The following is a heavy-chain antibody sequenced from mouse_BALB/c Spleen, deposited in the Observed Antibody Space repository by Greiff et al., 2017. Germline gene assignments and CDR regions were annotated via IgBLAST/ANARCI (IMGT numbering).Heavy chain of an antibody. CDR3: ARVQQGRGAMDY. V-gene: IGHV5-4*02. CDR2: ISDGGSYT. Sequence: EVHLVESGGGLVKPGGSLKLSCAASGFTFSDYYMYWVRQTPEKRLEWVATISDGGSYTYYPDSVKGRFTISRDNAKNNLYLQMSSLTSEDTAMYYCARVQQGRGAMDYWGQGTSVTVSS. CDR1: GFTFSDYY. D-gene: IGHD3-3*01. J-gene: IGHJ4*01.